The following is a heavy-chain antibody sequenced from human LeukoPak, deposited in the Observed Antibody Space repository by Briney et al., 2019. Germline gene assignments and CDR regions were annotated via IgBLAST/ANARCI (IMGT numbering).Heavy chain of an antibody. J-gene: IGHJ4*02. CDR3: ARSGWLQFDYFDY. CDR2: IYYSGST. CDR1: GDSISTYY. D-gene: IGHD5-24*01. Sequence: SETLSLTCTVSGDSISTYYWSWIRQPPGKGLEWIGYIYYSGSTNYNPSLESRVSISVDTSKNQVSLRLRSVTAADTAVYYCARSGWLQFDYFDYWGQGILVTVSS. V-gene: IGHV4-59*01.